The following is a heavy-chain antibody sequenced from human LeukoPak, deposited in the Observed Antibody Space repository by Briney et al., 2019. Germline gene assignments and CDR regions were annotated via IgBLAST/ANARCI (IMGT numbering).Heavy chain of an antibody. D-gene: IGHD3/OR15-3a*01. J-gene: IGHJ3*02. CDR1: GFTFDDYA. CDR2: ISWNSGSI. V-gene: IGHV3-9*01. CDR3: AKDSGTGGAFDI. Sequence: PGRCLRLSCAASGFTFDDYAMPWVRQAPGKGLEWVSGISWNSGSIGYADSVKGRFTISRDNAKNSLYLQMNSLRAEDTALYYCAKDSGTGGAFDIWGQGTMVTVSS.